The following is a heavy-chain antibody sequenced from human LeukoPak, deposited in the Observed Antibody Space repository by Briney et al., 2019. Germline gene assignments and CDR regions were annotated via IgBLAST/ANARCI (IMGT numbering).Heavy chain of an antibody. D-gene: IGHD5-24*01. CDR2: INHSGST. Sequence: KPSETLSLTCAVYGGSFSGYYWSWIRQPPGKGLEWIGEINHSGSTNYNPSLKSRVTISVDTSKNQFSLKLSSVTAADTAVYYCASFSRDGYNWGAFDIWGQGTMVTVSS. CDR1: GGSFSGYY. J-gene: IGHJ3*02. V-gene: IGHV4-34*01. CDR3: ASFSRDGYNWGAFDI.